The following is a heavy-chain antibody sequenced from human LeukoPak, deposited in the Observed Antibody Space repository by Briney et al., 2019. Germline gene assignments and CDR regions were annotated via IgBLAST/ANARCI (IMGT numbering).Heavy chain of an antibody. CDR1: GVTFSDFW. Sequence: GGSLRLSCEASGVTFSDFWMTWVSQAPGKGLEWVATMNQDESQKYYVDSVKGRFTISRDNAKNALFLQMNSLRGEDTAIYYCASFEYKYSFGGQGTLVTVSS. V-gene: IGHV3-7*01. CDR2: MNQDESQK. D-gene: IGHD2/OR15-2a*01. J-gene: IGHJ4*02. CDR3: ASFEYKYSF.